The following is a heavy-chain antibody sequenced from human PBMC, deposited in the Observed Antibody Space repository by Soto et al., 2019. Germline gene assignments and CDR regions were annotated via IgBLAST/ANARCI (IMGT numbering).Heavy chain of an antibody. J-gene: IGHJ6*03. D-gene: IGHD2-15*01. V-gene: IGHV3-74*01. CDR2: INSDGSST. Sequence: GGSLRLSCAASGFTFSSYWMHWVRQAPGKGLVWVSRINSDGSSTSYADSVKGRFTISRDNAKNTLYLQMNSLRAEDTAVFYCARERVYCSGGSCYQYYYYYMDVWGKGTTVTVSS. CDR1: GFTFSSYW. CDR3: ARERVYCSGGSCYQYYYYYMDV.